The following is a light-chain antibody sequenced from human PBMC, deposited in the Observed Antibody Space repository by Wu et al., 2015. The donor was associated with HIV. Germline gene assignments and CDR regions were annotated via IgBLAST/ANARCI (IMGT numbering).Light chain of an antibody. CDR2: GAS. J-gene: IGKJ1*01. CDR3: QQYDNSPWT. Sequence: EIVLTQSPGTLSLSPGERATVSCRASQSVRGTFLAWFQQKSGQAPRLLIYGASSRATGIPDRFSGSESETDFILTIDRLEPEDFAVCYCQQYDNSPWTFGQGTKVE. V-gene: IGKV3-20*01. CDR1: QSVRGTF.